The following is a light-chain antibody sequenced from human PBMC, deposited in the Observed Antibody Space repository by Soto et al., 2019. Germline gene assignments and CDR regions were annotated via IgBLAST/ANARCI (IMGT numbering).Light chain of an antibody. V-gene: IGKV3-11*01. CDR3: QQRSNWPLT. CDR1: QSVSSY. Sequence: EIVLTQSPANMSLSPGERATLSCRASQSVSSYLAWYQQKPGQAPRLLIYDASNRATGIPARFSGSGSGTDFTLTISSLEPEDFAVYLCQQRSNWPLTFGGGTKVEIK. J-gene: IGKJ4*01. CDR2: DAS.